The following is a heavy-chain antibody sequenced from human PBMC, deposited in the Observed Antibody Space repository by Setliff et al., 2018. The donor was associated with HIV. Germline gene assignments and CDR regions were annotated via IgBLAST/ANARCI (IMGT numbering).Heavy chain of an antibody. V-gene: IGHV3-74*01. Sequence: PGGSLRLSCAVSGFTLTSSWIHWVRQAPGKGLVWVSRFRGDDRTTNYADSVKGRFTFSSDNAKNTVYLQMDALRAEDTAVYYCAKGLRWLQMYDSFDVWGPGTMVTVSS. J-gene: IGHJ3*01. CDR2: FRGDDRTT. CDR3: AKGLRWLQMYDSFDV. D-gene: IGHD5-12*01. CDR1: GFTLTSSW.